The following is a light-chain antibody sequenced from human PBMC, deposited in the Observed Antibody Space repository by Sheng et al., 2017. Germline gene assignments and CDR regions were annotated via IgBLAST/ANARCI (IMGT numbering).Light chain of an antibody. V-gene: IGKV3-15*01. Sequence: EKVMTQSPATLSVSPGERATLSCRASQSVGNKLAWYQQKPGQPPRLLIYGASTRATGIPARFSGSGSGTEFTLTISSLEPEDFAVYYCQQRNNWPPFLSFGGGTKVEIK. CDR3: QQRNNWPPFLS. CDR2: GAS. CDR1: QSVGNK. J-gene: IGKJ4*01.